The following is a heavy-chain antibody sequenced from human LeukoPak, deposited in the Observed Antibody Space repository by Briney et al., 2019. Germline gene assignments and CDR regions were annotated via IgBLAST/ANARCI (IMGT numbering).Heavy chain of an antibody. CDR3: ARDPYSGTYGDTYYYYMDV. D-gene: IGHD1-26*01. V-gene: IGHV3-21*01. Sequence: PGGSLRLSCAASGSTFSSYSMNWVRQAPGKGLEWVSSITSSSTYTFYADSVKGRFTISRDNARNSLYLQMNSLRAEDTAVYYCARDPYSGTYGDTYYYYMDVWGKGTTVTISS. CDR1: GSTFSSYS. J-gene: IGHJ6*03. CDR2: ITSSSTYT.